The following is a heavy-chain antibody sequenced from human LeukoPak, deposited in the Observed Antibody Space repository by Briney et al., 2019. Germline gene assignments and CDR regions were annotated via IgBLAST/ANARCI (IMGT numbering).Heavy chain of an antibody. CDR3: ARGAKTYYYDSSGHNY. J-gene: IGHJ4*02. CDR2: ISSSSSYI. V-gene: IGHV3-21*05. D-gene: IGHD3-22*01. Sequence: PGGSLRLSCEASGFTFSSYSMNWVRQAPGKGLEWVSYISSSSSYIYYADSVKGRFTISRDNAKNSLYLQMNSLRAEDTAVYYCARGAKTYYYDSSGHNYWGQGTLVTVSS. CDR1: GFTFSSYS.